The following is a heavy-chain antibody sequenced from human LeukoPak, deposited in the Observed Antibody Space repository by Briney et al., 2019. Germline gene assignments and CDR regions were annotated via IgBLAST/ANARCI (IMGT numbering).Heavy chain of an antibody. V-gene: IGHV4-4*07. J-gene: IGHJ4*02. Sequence: PSETLSLTCTVSGGSISSYYWSWIRQTAGKGLEWIGRIYTSGSTNYNPSLKSRVTRSVDTSKNQFSLKLSSVTAADTAVYYCARAGYIVGATLFDYWGQGTLVTVSS. CDR2: IYTSGST. D-gene: IGHD1-26*01. CDR1: GGSISSYY. CDR3: ARAGYIVGATLFDY.